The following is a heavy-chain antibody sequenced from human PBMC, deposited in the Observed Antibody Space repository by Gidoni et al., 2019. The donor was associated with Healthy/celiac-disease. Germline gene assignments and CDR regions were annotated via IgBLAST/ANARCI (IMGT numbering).Heavy chain of an antibody. CDR3: TRPNHFHTVGYYYMDV. Sequence: EVQLVESGGGLVQPVRSLRLSFTASGFTFGDYAMSWVRQAPGKGLEWVGFIRSKAYGGTTEYAASVKGRFTISRDDSKSIAYLQMNSLKTEDTAVYYCTRPNHFHTVGYYYMDVWGKGTTVTVSS. V-gene: IGHV3-49*04. J-gene: IGHJ6*03. CDR1: GFTFGDYA. CDR2: IRSKAYGGTT. D-gene: IGHD1-26*01.